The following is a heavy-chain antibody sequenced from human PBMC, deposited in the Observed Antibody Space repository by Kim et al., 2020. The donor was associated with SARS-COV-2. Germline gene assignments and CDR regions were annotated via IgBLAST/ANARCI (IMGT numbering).Heavy chain of an antibody. V-gene: IGHV3-23*01. Sequence: GGSLRLSCAASGFTFSSYAMSWVRQAPGKGLEWVSAISGSGGSTYYADSVKDRFTISRDNSKNTLYLQMNSLRAEDTAVYYCAKVGIGRYCSSTSCYVGYYYYYGMDVWGQGTTVTVSS. D-gene: IGHD2-2*01. J-gene: IGHJ6*02. CDR3: AKVGIGRYCSSTSCYVGYYYYYGMDV. CDR1: GFTFSSYA. CDR2: ISGSGGST.